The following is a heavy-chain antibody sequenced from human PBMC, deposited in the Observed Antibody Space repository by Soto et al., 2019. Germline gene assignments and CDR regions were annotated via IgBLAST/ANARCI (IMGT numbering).Heavy chain of an antibody. CDR1: GGSISSYY. V-gene: IGHV4-59*01. D-gene: IGHD5-18*01. CDR2: IYYSGST. CDR3: ARAPLLAYNSYGYVYDY. Sequence: SETLSLTCTVSGGSISSYYWSWIRQPPGKGLEWIGYIYYSGSTNYNPSLKSRVTISVDTSKNQFSLKLSSVTAADTAVYYCARAPLLAYNSYGYVYDYWGQGTLVTVSS. J-gene: IGHJ4*02.